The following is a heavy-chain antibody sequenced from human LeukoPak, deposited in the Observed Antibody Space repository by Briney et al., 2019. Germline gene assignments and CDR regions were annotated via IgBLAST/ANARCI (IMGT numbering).Heavy chain of an antibody. CDR3: ARDRRYYYDSSEEFDP. CDR2: IIPILGIA. J-gene: IGHJ5*02. V-gene: IGHV1-69*04. CDR1: GGTFSSYT. D-gene: IGHD3-22*01. Sequence: SVKASCKASGGTFSSYTISWVRQAPGQGLEWMGRIIPILGIANYAQKFQGRVTITADKSTSTAYMELSSLRSEDTAVYYCARDRRYYYDSSEEFDPWGQGTLVTVSS.